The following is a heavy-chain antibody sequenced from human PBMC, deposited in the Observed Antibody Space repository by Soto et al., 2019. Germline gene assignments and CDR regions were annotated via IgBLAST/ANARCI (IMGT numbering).Heavy chain of an antibody. CDR1: GFTVSSNY. J-gene: IGHJ3*02. CDR3: ARKNNLDAFDI. CDR2: IYSGGST. Sequence: GGSLRLSCAASGFTVSSNYMSWVRQAPGKGLEWVSVIYSGGSTYYADSVKGRFTISRDNSKNTLYLQMNSLRAEDTAVYYCARKNNLDAFDIWGQGTMVTVSS. V-gene: IGHV3-66*01.